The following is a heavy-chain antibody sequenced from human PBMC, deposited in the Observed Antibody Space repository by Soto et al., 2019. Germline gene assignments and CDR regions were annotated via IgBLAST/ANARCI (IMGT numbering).Heavy chain of an antibody. CDR2: IIPIFGTA. CDR3: ARVTPHDCTGGCCYFLAAVGS. D-gene: IGHD2-15*01. Sequence: SVKVSCKASGGTFSTYTISWVRQAPGQGLEWMGGIIPIFGTAKNAQKFQGRLTITADELTNTAYMELSSLRSEDTAVYYCARVTPHDCTGGCCYFLAAVGSGGQ. V-gene: IGHV1-69*13. CDR1: GGTFSTYT. J-gene: IGHJ3*01.